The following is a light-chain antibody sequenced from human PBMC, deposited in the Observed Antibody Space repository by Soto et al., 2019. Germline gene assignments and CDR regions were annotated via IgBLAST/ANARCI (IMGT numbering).Light chain of an antibody. V-gene: IGLV3-21*02. J-gene: IGLJ2*01. Sequence: SYELTQAPSVSVAPGQTATVTCGGSNIGSIGVHWYQQRPGQAPVLVVHDDSDRPSGVPDRFSGSKSSNTASLTISGLQPDDEAVYYCNSYAGRQFFLFGGGTKLTVL. CDR2: DDS. CDR1: NIGSIG. CDR3: NSYAGRQFFL.